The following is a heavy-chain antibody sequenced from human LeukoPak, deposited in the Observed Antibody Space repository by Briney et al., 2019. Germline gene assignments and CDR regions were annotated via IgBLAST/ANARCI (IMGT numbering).Heavy chain of an antibody. V-gene: IGHV4-34*01. J-gene: IGHJ4*02. Sequence: SETLSLTCAVYSGSFSGYYWSWIRQPPGKGLEWIGEINHSGSTNYNPSLKSRVTISVDTSKNQFSLKLSSVTAADTAVYYCARRRYCANGVCYRTRYYFDYWGQGTLVTVSS. CDR3: ARRRYCANGVCYRTRYYFDY. CDR2: INHSGST. D-gene: IGHD2-8*01. CDR1: SGSFSGYY.